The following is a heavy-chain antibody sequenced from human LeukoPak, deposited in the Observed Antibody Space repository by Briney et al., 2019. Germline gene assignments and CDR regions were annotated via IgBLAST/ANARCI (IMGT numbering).Heavy chain of an antibody. J-gene: IGHJ4*02. V-gene: IGHV3-21*01. CDR1: GFTLSSYT. Sequence: GGSLRLSCAASGFTLSSYTMNWVRQAPGKGLECVSPISSSSSYIYYADSVKGRFTISRDNAKNSLSLQMNSLRVEDTAVYYCARALNYDILTGYCDYWGQGTLVTVSS. D-gene: IGHD3-9*01. CDR3: ARALNYDILTGYCDY. CDR2: ISSSSSYI.